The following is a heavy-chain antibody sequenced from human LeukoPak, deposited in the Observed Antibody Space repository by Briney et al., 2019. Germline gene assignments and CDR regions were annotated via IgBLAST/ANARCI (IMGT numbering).Heavy chain of an antibody. Sequence: GASVTVSCKASGYTFSRYGLSWLRQPPGQGLEWMGCISAYNGNPKYAKQREGRVSIVTGTSMSTAYMELRRLRSDDTAVYYCAREPPRSFYGAGTHYKGVRDYYYGMDVWGQGTTVSVSS. CDR3: AREPPRSFYGAGTHYKGVRDYYYGMDV. CDR1: GYTFSRYG. CDR2: ISAYNGNP. D-gene: IGHD3-10*01. J-gene: IGHJ6*02. V-gene: IGHV1-18*01.